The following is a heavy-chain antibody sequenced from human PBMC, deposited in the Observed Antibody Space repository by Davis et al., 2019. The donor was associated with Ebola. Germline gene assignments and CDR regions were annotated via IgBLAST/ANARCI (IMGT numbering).Heavy chain of an antibody. V-gene: IGHV3-23*01. CDR3: AKGGSGWPSDYSYGMGV. Sequence: GESLKISCSASGFTFSSYAMHWVRQAPGKGLEWVSAVTSSGGGTYYADSVKGRFTISRDNSKNTLYLQMNSLRVEDTAVYYCAKGGSGWPSDYSYGMGVWGKGTTVTVSS. D-gene: IGHD6-19*01. J-gene: IGHJ6*04. CDR1: GFTFSSYA. CDR2: VTSSGGGT.